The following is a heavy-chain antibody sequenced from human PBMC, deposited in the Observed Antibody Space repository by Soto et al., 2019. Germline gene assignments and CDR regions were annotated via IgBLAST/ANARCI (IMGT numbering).Heavy chain of an antibody. J-gene: IGHJ5*02. CDR1: GGSISSYY. V-gene: IGHV4-4*07. CDR2: IYTSGST. Sequence: PSETLSLTCTVSGGSISSYYWSWIRQPAGKGLEWIGRIYTSGSTNYNPSLKSRVTMSVDTSKNQFSLKLSSVTAADTAVYYCARDKGGPYCGGDCFSAWFDPWGQGTLVTVSS. D-gene: IGHD2-21*02. CDR3: ARDKGGPYCGGDCFSAWFDP.